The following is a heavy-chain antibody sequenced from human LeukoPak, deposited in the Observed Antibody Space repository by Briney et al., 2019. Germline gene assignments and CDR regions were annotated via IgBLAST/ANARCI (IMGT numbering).Heavy chain of an antibody. J-gene: IGHJ4*02. CDR3: ARGHPGYFDWLGAGLNDC. V-gene: IGHV4-34*01. D-gene: IGHD3-9*01. CDR2: INHSGST. Sequence: SETLSLTRAVYGGSFSGYYWSWIRQPPGKGLEWIGEINHSGSTNYNPSLKSRVTISVDTSKDQFSLKLSSVTAADTAVYYCARGHPGYFDWLGAGLNDCWGQGTLVTVSS. CDR1: GGSFSGYY.